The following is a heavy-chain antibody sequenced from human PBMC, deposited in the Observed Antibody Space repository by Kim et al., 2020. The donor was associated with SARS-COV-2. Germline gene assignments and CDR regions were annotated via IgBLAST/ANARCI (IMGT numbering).Heavy chain of an antibody. CDR1: DDYIRSGDYF. D-gene: IGHD3-16*01. J-gene: IGHJ5*02. CDR2: IHYSGST. V-gene: IGHV4-30-4*01. CDR3: ARAYYEWWFDP. Sequence: SETLSLTCTVSDDYIRSGDYFWSWIRQSPGKGLEWIGNIHYSGSTSYNPSLKGRFTLSIDTTKKQFSLTLPSVTAADTAVYYCARAYYEWWFDPWGQGALVTVSS.